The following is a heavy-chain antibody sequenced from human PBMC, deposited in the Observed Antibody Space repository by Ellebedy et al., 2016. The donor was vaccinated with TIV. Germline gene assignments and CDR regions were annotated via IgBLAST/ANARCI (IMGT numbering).Heavy chain of an antibody. CDR2: SYTTGVT. CDR3: AGLYV. D-gene: IGHD3-10*02. V-gene: IGHV4-4*07. CDR1: GAYVRSYY. Sequence: MPSETLSLTCTVSGAYVRSYYWSWIRQSAGEGLEWIGVSYTTGVTDYNPSLKSRVTLTVDTSRNQFSLKLSSVTAADTAMYYCAGLYVWGQGTLVTVSS. J-gene: IGHJ4*02.